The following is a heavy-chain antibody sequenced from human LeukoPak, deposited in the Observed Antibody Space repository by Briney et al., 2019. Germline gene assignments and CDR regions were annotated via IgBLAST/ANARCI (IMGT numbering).Heavy chain of an antibody. Sequence: SVKVSCKASGGTFSSYAISWVRQAPGRGLEWMGGIIPIFGTANYAQKFQGRVTITADESTSTAYMELSSLRSEDTAVYYCARSPDYGGTYFDYWGQGTLVTVSS. CDR3: ARSPDYGGTYFDY. D-gene: IGHD4-23*01. CDR2: IIPIFGTA. J-gene: IGHJ4*02. V-gene: IGHV1-69*13. CDR1: GGTFSSYA.